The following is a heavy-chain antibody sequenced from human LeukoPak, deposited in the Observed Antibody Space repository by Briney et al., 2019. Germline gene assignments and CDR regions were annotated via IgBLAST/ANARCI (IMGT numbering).Heavy chain of an antibody. J-gene: IGHJ4*02. CDR2: ISYDGSNK. CDR3: ARKRAGGNHFDY. V-gene: IGHV3-30*03. Sequence: PGRSLRLSCAASGFTFSSYGMHWVRQAPGKGLEWVAVISYDGSNKYYADSVKGRFTISRDNSKNTLSLQMNSLRAEDTAVYYCARKRAGGNHFDYWGQGTLVTVSS. D-gene: IGHD4-23*01. CDR1: GFTFSSYG.